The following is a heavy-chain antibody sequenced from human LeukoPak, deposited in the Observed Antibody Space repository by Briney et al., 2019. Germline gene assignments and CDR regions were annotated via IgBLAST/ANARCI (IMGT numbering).Heavy chain of an antibody. CDR2: ISSSSSYI. D-gene: IGHD6-19*01. Sequence: PGGSLRLSCAASGFTFSSYSMNWVRQAPGKGLEWVSSISSSSSYIYYADSVKGRFTISRDNAKNSLYLQMNSLRAEDTAVYYCASAVAVAGLNWFDPWGQGTLVTVSS. CDR3: ASAVAVAGLNWFDP. J-gene: IGHJ5*02. V-gene: IGHV3-21*01. CDR1: GFTFSSYS.